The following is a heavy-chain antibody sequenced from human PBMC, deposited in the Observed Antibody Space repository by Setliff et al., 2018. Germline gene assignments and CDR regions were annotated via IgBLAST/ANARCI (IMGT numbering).Heavy chain of an antibody. Sequence: SETLSLTCAVSGGSISSGSYYWSWIRQPAGKGLEWIGRLHTSGSIDYNPSLKSRVTITVDTSKNQFSLRLRSVTAADTAVYYCARVDFTMIQGVLGLWGQGTLVTVSS. V-gene: IGHV4-61*02. D-gene: IGHD3-10*01. CDR1: GGSISSGSYY. CDR2: LHTSGSI. CDR3: ARVDFTMIQGVLGL. J-gene: IGHJ1*01.